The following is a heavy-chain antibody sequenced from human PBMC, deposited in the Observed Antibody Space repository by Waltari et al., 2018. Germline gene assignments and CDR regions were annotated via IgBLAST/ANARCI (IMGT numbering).Heavy chain of an antibody. D-gene: IGHD3-10*01. Sequence: EVQLVESGGGLVQPGGSLRLSCAASGFTFNTYWMKWIRQAPGKGLEWVANINPDGSQKFYVDSGKCRFTVSRDNAQNSLYRQMNNLRAEDTAVYYCTTLARGESGDYWGQGTLVTVSS. V-gene: IGHV3-7*01. CDR1: GFTFNTYW. J-gene: IGHJ4*02. CDR3: TTLARGESGDY. CDR2: INPDGSQK.